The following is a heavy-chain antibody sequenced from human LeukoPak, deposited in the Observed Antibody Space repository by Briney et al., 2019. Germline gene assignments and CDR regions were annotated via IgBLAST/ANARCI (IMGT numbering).Heavy chain of an antibody. CDR3: ARLATGHSFDF. J-gene: IGHJ4*02. V-gene: IGHV5-51*01. CDR1: GYRFVNFW. Sequence: GESPKISCQGSGYRFVNFWIDWVRQTPVRGLEWMGIIYPHDSDTRYSPSFQGQVTISADKSISTAFLQWSSLKASDTAMYFCARLATGHSFDFWGQGTLVTVSS. CDR2: IYPHDSDT.